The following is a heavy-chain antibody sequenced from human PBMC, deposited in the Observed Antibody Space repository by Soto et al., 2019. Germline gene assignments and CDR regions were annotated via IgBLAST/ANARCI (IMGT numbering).Heavy chain of an antibody. J-gene: IGHJ3*02. D-gene: IGHD3-9*01. Sequence: PSQTLSLTCAISGDSVSSNSAAWNWIRQSPSRGLEWLGRTYYRSKWYNDYAVSVKSRITINPDTSKNQFSLQLNSVTPEDTAVYYCARAGGEALLYFDWPLPDAFDIWGQGTMVTVSS. CDR1: GDSVSSNSAA. CDR2: TYYRSKWYN. CDR3: ARAGGEALLYFDWPLPDAFDI. V-gene: IGHV6-1*01.